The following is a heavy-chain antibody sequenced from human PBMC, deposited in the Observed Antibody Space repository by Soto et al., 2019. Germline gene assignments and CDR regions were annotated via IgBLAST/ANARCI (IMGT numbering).Heavy chain of an antibody. CDR3: VRGCNSNHCPYFFDL. CDR2: IRQDGSET. V-gene: IGHV3-7*01. D-gene: IGHD2-2*01. Sequence: EVQLVESGGGLVQPGGSLGLSCAASGFTFSTYWMSWVRQAPGKGLEWVATIRQDGSETHFIDSVKGRFTISRYNAKNSLYLQMNSLRAEDTAVFYCVRGCNSNHCPYFFDLWGQGTLVIVSS. CDR1: GFTFSTYW. J-gene: IGHJ4*02.